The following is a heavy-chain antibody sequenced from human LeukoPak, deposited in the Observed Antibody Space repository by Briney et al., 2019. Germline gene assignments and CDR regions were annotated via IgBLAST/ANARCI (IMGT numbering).Heavy chain of an antibody. V-gene: IGHV4-38-2*01. CDR2: IYHSGST. D-gene: IGHD3-22*01. J-gene: IGHJ5*02. Sequence: SETLSLTCAVSGYSISSGYYWGWIRQPPGKGLEWIGSIYHSGSTYYNPSLKSRVTISVDTSKNQFSLKLSSVTAADTAVYYCARENYYDSSGYQPWGQGTLVTVSS. CDR1: GYSISSGYY. CDR3: ARENYYDSSGYQP.